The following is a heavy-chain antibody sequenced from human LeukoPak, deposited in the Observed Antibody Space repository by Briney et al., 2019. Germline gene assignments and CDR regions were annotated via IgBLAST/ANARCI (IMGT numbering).Heavy chain of an antibody. V-gene: IGHV3-23*01. D-gene: IGHD5-18*01. CDR2: ISGSGGST. CDR1: GFTFSSYA. CDR3: AKAFLQLWSIGGYFDY. J-gene: IGHJ4*02. Sequence: GGSLRLSCAASGFTFSSYAMSWVRQAPGKGLEWVSAISGSGGSTYYADSVKGRFTISRDNSKNTLYLQMNSLRAEDTAVYYCAKAFLQLWSIGGYFDYWGQGTLVTVSS.